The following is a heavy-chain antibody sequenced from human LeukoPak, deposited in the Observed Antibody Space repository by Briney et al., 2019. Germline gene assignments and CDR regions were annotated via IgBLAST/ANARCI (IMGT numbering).Heavy chain of an antibody. J-gene: IGHJ4*02. Sequence: GGSLRLSCAASGFTFSSYAMSWVRQAPGKGLEWVSAIDIYSTKTNYADSVKGRFTISRDNSKNTLYLQMNSLRGEDTAIYYCARDYKADFWGQGTLVTVSS. CDR1: GFTFSSYA. CDR3: ARDYKADF. V-gene: IGHV3-23*05. D-gene: IGHD3-10*01. CDR2: IDIYSTKT.